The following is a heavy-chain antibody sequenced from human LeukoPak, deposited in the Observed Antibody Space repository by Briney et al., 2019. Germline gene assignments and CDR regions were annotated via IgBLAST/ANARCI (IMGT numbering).Heavy chain of an antibody. CDR2: ISGSGGST. Sequence: GGSLRLSCAASGFTFSSYAMSWVRQAPGKGLEWVSAISGSGGSTYYADSVKGRFTISRDNAKKSLYLQMNSLRAEDTAVYYCARDYDILTGYFRGGFDYWGQGTLVTVSS. D-gene: IGHD3-9*01. J-gene: IGHJ4*02. CDR3: ARDYDILTGYFRGGFDY. V-gene: IGHV3-23*01. CDR1: GFTFSSYA.